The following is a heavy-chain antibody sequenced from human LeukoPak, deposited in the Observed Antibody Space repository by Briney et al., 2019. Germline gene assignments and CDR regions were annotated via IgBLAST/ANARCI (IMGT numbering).Heavy chain of an antibody. CDR2: IYTSWST. J-gene: IGHJ4*02. D-gene: IGHD6-6*01. CDR3: ARGVGGVAARFDY. V-gene: IGHV4-61*02. Sequence: TLSLTCTVSGGSISSGSYYWSWIRQPAGEGLERIGRIYTSWSTNYNPSLKSRVTISVDTSKNQFSLKLSSVTAADTAVYYCARGVGGVAARFDYWGQGTLVTVSS. CDR1: GGSISSGSYY.